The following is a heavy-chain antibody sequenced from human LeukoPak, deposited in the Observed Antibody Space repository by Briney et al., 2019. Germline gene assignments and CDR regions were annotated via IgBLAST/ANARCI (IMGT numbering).Heavy chain of an antibody. J-gene: IGHJ6*03. CDR2: ISAYNGNT. CDR3: ARDGYSYGYGYYYYMDV. D-gene: IGHD5-18*01. Sequence: ASVKVSCKASGGTFSSYAISWVRQAPGQGLEWMGWISAYNGNTNYAQKLQGRVTMTTDTSTSTAYMELRSLRSDDTAVYYCARDGYSYGYGYYYYMDVWGKGTTVTVSS. CDR1: GGTFSSYA. V-gene: IGHV1-18*01.